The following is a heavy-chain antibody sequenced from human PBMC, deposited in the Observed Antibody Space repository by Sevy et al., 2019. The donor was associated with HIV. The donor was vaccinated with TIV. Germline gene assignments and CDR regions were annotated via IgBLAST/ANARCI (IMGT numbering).Heavy chain of an antibody. CDR2: ISFDGSDK. Sequence: GGSLRLSCAASGFIFSTYGIHGVRQAPGKGLEWVAVISFDGSDKYYADSVRGRFTISRDNSKNTLYLQMNSLRVEDTAIYYCAKMQGGSYNYYGMDVWGQGTTVTVSS. J-gene: IGHJ6*02. V-gene: IGHV3-30*18. CDR3: AKMQGGSYNYYGMDV. CDR1: GFIFSTYG. D-gene: IGHD1-26*01.